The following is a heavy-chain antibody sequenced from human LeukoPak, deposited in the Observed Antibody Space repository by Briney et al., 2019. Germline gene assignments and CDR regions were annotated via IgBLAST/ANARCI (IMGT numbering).Heavy chain of an antibody. V-gene: IGHV1-69*01. CDR3: ASPKEDSDYYFDY. J-gene: IGHJ4*02. CDR1: GGTFRNYA. Sequence: SVNVSCKASGGTFRNYAISWVRQAPGQGLEWMGGIIPLFGRAEYAQRFQGRVTITADESTSTAYLELSILRSEDTAVYYCASPKEDSDYYFDYWGQGTLVTVSS. D-gene: IGHD4-11*01. CDR2: IIPLFGRA.